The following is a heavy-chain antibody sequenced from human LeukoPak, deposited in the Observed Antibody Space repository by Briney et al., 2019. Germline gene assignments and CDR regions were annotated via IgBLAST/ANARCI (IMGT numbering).Heavy chain of an antibody. CDR1: GGSFSNYY. Sequence: PSETLSLTCAVYGGSFSNYYWTWIRQSPGKGLEWIGEINHSGSTNYNPSLKSRVTISVDTSKNQFSLKLSSVTAADTAVYYCARDFGGSYFLAFDIWGQGTMVTVSS. CDR2: INHSGST. J-gene: IGHJ3*02. D-gene: IGHD1-26*01. CDR3: ARDFGGSYFLAFDI. V-gene: IGHV4-34*01.